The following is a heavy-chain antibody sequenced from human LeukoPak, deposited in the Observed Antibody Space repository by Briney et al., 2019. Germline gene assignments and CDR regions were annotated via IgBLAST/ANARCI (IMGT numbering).Heavy chain of an antibody. CDR3: AREGYYSGGSCYYGFDY. V-gene: IGHV3-33*01. J-gene: IGHJ4*02. Sequence: GGSLRLSCAASGFTFSSYGMHWVRQAPGKGLEWVAVIWYDGSNKYYADSVKGRFTISRDNSKNTLYLQMNSLRAEDTAVYYCAREGYYSGGSCYYGFDYWGQGTLVAVSS. D-gene: IGHD2-15*01. CDR2: IWYDGSNK. CDR1: GFTFSSYG.